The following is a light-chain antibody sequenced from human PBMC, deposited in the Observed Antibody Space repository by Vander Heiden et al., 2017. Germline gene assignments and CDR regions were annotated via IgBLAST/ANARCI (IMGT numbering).Light chain of an antibody. CDR1: NLETRY. Sequence: SYELIQPPSVSVSPGQTATITCSGDNLETRYVCWYQQKAGQSPVLVIYEDNKRPSGIPERFSDSNSGNTATLTISGTQAVDEGDYFGQAWVSGVVFGGGTKVTVL. CDR2: EDN. J-gene: IGLJ3*02. V-gene: IGLV3-1*01. CDR3: QAWVSGVV.